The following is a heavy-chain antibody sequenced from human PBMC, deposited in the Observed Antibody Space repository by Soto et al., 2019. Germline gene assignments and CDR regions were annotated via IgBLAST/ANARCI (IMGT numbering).Heavy chain of an antibody. Sequence: ESGGGVVQPGRSLRLSCAASGFTFSSYGMHWVRQAPGKGLEWVAVIWYDGSNKYYADSVKGRFTISRDNSKNTLYLQMNSLRAEDTAVYYCAREGRIAVAGSYFDYWGQGTLVTVSS. CDR1: GFTFSSYG. V-gene: IGHV3-33*01. J-gene: IGHJ4*02. CDR3: AREGRIAVAGSYFDY. D-gene: IGHD6-19*01. CDR2: IWYDGSNK.